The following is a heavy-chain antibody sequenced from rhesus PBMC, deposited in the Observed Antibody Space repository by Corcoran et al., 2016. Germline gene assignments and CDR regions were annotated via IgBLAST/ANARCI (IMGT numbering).Heavy chain of an antibody. CDR3: ARSLRTSVYSGSWNDRWFDY. Sequence: QVQLQESGPGLVKPSETLSLTCAVSGGSFSSYWWSWIRQPPGKGLEWIGEINGNSGSTNYNPALKSRVTISKDASKTQFSRKLSSVTAADTAVYYCARSLRTSVYSGSWNDRWFDYWGQGVLVTVSS. V-gene: IGHV4-80*01. CDR1: GGSFSSYW. J-gene: IGHJ4*01. D-gene: IGHD6-25*01. CDR2: INGNSGST.